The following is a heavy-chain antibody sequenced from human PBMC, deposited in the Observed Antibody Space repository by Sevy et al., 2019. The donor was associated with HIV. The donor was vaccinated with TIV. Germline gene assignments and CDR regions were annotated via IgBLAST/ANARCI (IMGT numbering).Heavy chain of an antibody. V-gene: IGHV3-9*01. CDR3: VKGKVYGGSGYGLFDF. D-gene: IGHD5-12*01. J-gene: IGHJ4*02. Sequence: GGSLRLSCAASGFTFDDYAMHWVRQAPGKGLEWVSGLSRHSGTIGYADSVKGRFTISRDDARNSLYLQMNSLRAEDRASYYCVKGKVYGGSGYGLFDFWGQGTLVTVSS. CDR1: GFTFDDYA. CDR2: LSRHSGTI.